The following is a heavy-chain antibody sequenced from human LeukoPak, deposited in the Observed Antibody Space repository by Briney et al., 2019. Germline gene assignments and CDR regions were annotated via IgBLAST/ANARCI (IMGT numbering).Heavy chain of an antibody. V-gene: IGHV4-61*02. CDR1: GVSINTDFYY. CDR2: IHTSGST. D-gene: IGHD6-13*01. Sequence: PSETLSLTCTVSGVSINTDFYYWSWIRQPAGKGLEWIGRIHTSGSTNYNPSLKSRVSISLDTSKNQFSLNLRSVTAADTAVYYCAENRRDIAPPGNYYYYMDVWGKGTTVTISS. J-gene: IGHJ6*03. CDR3: AENRRDIAPPGNYYYYMDV.